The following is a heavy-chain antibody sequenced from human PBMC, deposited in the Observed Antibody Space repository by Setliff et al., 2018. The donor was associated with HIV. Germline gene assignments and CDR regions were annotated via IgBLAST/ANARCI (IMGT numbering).Heavy chain of an antibody. J-gene: IGHJ4*02. Sequence: PSETLSLTCTVSGGSISSNSYYWGWIRQPPGKGPEWIGSIYHSGRTYYNPSLKSRVTISVDTSKNQFSLKLTSVTAADTAVYYCARDQPQDYDSLTGYYTGRYFDYWGRGTLVTVSS. CDR1: GGSISSNSYY. CDR2: IYHSGRT. CDR3: ARDQPQDYDSLTGYYTGRYFDY. V-gene: IGHV4-39*07. D-gene: IGHD3-9*01.